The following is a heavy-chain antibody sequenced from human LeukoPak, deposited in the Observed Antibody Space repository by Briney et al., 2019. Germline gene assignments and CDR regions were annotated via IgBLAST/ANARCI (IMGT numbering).Heavy chain of an antibody. Sequence: SETLSLTCAVYGGSFSGYYWSWIRQPPGKGLEWIGETSHSGSTNYNPSLKSRVTMSIDTSKNQFSLILTSVTAADAGVYYCTRAVAGHPDWGQGTLVTVSS. V-gene: IGHV4-34*01. CDR2: TSHSGST. D-gene: IGHD6-19*01. J-gene: IGHJ4*02. CDR3: TRAVAGHPD. CDR1: GGSFSGYY.